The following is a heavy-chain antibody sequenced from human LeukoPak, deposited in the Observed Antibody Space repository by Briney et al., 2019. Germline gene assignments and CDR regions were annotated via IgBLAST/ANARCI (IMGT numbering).Heavy chain of an antibody. CDR1: GFTFSIYS. J-gene: IGHJ4*02. V-gene: IGHV3-21*01. CDR2: ITGNSNYI. CDR3: TRLSAMLRGPEPIYYFDS. D-gene: IGHD3-10*01. Sequence: GGSVRLLCAASGFTFSIYSINWVRQAPGKGLVWVSFITGNSNYIYYADSVKGRFTISRDNSKNSLFLQMNRLRVEDTAMYYCTRLSAMLRGPEPIYYFDSWGQGTLVTVSS.